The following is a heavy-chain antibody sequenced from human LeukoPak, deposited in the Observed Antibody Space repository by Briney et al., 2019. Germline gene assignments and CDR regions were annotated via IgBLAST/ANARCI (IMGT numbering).Heavy chain of an antibody. J-gene: IGHJ4*02. V-gene: IGHV3-15*01. CDR1: GFTFSNAW. D-gene: IGHD6-19*01. Sequence: GGSLRLSCAASGFTFSNAWMSWVRQAPGKGLEWVGRIKSKTDGGTTDYAAPVKGRFTISRDDSKNTLYLQMNSLRVADTAVYYCAKVRNSGWSPSGSDYWGQGTLVTVSS. CDR2: IKSKTDGGTT. CDR3: AKVRNSGWSPSGSDY.